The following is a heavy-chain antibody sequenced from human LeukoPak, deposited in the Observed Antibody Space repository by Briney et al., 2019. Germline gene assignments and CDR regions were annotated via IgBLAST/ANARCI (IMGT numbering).Heavy chain of an antibody. V-gene: IGHV1-69*04. CDR3: ARGNSSSWYGNYYYYYGMDV. Sequence: SVKVSCKASGGTFSSYAISWVRQAPGQGLEWMGRIIPILGIANYAQKFQGRVTITADKSTSTAYMELSSLRSEDTAVYYCARGNSSSWYGNYYYYYGMDVWGQGNTVTVSS. D-gene: IGHD6-13*01. J-gene: IGHJ6*02. CDR1: GGTFSSYA. CDR2: IIPILGIA.